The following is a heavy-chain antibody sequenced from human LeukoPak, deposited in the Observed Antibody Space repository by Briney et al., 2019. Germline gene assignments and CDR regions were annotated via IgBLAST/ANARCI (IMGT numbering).Heavy chain of an antibody. J-gene: IGHJ4*02. CDR1: GGTFSSYA. CDR3: ARNLRGYYYVFYY. Sequence: SVKVSCKASGGTFSSYAISWVRQAPGQGLEWMGGIIPIFGTANYAQKFQGRVTITADESTSTAYMELSSLRSEDTAVYYCARNLRGYYYVFYYWGQGTLVTVSS. D-gene: IGHD3-22*01. CDR2: IIPIFGTA. V-gene: IGHV1-69*13.